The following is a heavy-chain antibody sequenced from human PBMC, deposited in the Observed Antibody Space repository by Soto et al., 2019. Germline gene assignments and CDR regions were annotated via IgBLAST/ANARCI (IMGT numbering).Heavy chain of an antibody. J-gene: IGHJ6*02. CDR1: GFTFSSYA. Sequence: GGSLRLSCAASGFTFSSYAMHWVRQAPGKGLEWVAVISYDGSNKYYADSVKGRFTISRDNSKNTLYLQMNSLRAEDTAVYYCARDLPLPKVTTRWYYYYYYGMDVWGQGTTVTLSS. CDR2: ISYDGSNK. CDR3: ARDLPLPKVTTRWYYYYYYGMDV. D-gene: IGHD4-17*01. V-gene: IGHV3-30-3*01.